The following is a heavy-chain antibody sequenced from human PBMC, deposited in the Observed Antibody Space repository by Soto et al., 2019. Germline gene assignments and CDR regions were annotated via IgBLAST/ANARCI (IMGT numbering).Heavy chain of an antibody. D-gene: IGHD4-17*01. CDR3: ARDHSRYYGGNSGWFDP. CDR1: GGSISSGGYY. Sequence: SETLSLTCTVSGGSISSGGYYWSWIRQHPGKGLEWIGYIYYSGSTYYNPSLKSRVTISVDTSKNQFSLKLSSVTAADTAVYYCARDHSRYYGGNSGWFDPWGQGTLVTVS. CDR2: IYYSGST. J-gene: IGHJ5*02. V-gene: IGHV4-31*03.